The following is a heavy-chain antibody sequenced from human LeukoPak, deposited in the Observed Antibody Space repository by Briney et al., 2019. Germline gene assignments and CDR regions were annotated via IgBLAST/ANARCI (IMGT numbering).Heavy chain of an antibody. J-gene: IGHJ4*02. V-gene: IGHV3-43*01. Sequence: GGSLRLSCAASGFTFDDYTMHWVRQAPGKGLEWVSLISWDGGSTYYADSVKGRFTISRDNSKNPLYLQMNSLRTEDTALYYCAKDDGSSGYPYYFDYWGQGTLVTVSS. CDR3: AKDDGSSGYPYYFDY. D-gene: IGHD3-22*01. CDR2: ISWDGGST. CDR1: GFTFDDYT.